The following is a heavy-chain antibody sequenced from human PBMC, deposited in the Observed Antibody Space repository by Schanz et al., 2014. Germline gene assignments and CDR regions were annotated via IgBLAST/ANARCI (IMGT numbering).Heavy chain of an antibody. Sequence: QAQLVESGGGVVQPGRSLRLSCTTSGLIFSTYTLNWVRQAPGKGLEWVAVIRYDGRNKNFVESVKGRFTISRDNSNNTVYLQMNNLRAEDTAVYFCAKESEIVVVVGTSMSGDFHHWGQGTLVTVSS. J-gene: IGHJ1*01. D-gene: IGHD2-15*01. CDR3: AKESEIVVVVGTSMSGDFHH. CDR2: IRYDGRNK. V-gene: IGHV3-33*06. CDR1: GLIFSTYT.